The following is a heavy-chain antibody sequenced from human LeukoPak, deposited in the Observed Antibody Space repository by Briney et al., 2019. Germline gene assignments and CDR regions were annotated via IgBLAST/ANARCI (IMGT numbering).Heavy chain of an antibody. V-gene: IGHV4-61*08. CDR1: GGSISSGGYY. CDR3: ARNSGWDAFDI. D-gene: IGHD3-22*01. CDR2: IYYSGST. Sequence: SQTLSLTCTVSGGSISSGGYYWSWIRQPPGKGLEWIGYIYYSGSTNYNPSLKSRVTISVDTSKNQFSLKLSSVTAADTAVYYCARNSGWDAFDIWGQGTMVTVSS. J-gene: IGHJ3*02.